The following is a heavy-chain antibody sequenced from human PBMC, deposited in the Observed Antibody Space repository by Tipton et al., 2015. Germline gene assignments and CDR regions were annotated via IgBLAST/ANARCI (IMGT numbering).Heavy chain of an antibody. V-gene: IGHV4-38-2*01. CDR2: ISHSGNT. Sequence: TLSLTCAVSAYSISSDYYWGWIRQPPGKGLEWIGSISHSGNTYYTPSLKSRVTMSRDTSKHQFSLKLTSVTAADTAVYYCACQDYDSLTRDYQTVDYWGQGTLVTVSS. J-gene: IGHJ4*02. D-gene: IGHD3-9*01. CDR3: ACQDYDSLTRDYQTVDY. CDR1: AYSISSDYY.